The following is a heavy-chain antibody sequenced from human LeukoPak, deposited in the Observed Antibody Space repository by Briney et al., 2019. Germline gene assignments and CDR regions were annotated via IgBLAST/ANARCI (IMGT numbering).Heavy chain of an antibody. J-gene: IGHJ4*02. Sequence: ASVKVSCKASGGTFSSYAISWVRQAPGQGLEWMGRIIPIFGTANYAQKFKGRVTITTDESTSTAYMFLSSLRSDDTAVYYCARGRGYCSGGSCYSVFDYWGQGTLVTVSS. CDR3: ARGRGYCSGGSCYSVFDY. CDR2: IIPIFGTA. CDR1: GGTFSSYA. D-gene: IGHD2-15*01. V-gene: IGHV1-69*05.